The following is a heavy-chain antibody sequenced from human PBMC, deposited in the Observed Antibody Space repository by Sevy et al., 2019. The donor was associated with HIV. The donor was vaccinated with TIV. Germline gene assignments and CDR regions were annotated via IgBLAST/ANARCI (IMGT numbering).Heavy chain of an antibody. V-gene: IGHV1-24*01. J-gene: IGHJ4*02. CDR3: ASWRRFLEWLLSPYFDY. Sequence: ASVKVSCKVSGYILTELSMHWVRQAPGKGLEWMGGFDPEDGETIYAQKFQGRVTMTEDTSTDTAYMELSSLRSEDTAVYYCASWRRFLEWLLSPYFDYWGQGTLVTVSS. D-gene: IGHD3-3*01. CDR2: FDPEDGET. CDR1: GYILTELS.